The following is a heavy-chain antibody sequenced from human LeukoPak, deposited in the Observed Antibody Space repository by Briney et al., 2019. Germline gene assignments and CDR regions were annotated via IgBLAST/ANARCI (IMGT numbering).Heavy chain of an antibody. J-gene: IGHJ5*02. V-gene: IGHV4-34*01. CDR1: GGSFSGYY. CDR3: ARTSLFEGYYDILTGFGNWFDP. CDR2: INHSGST. Sequence: PSETLSLTCAAYGGSFSGYYWSWIRQPPGKGLEWIGEINHSGSTNYNPSLKSRVTISVDTSKNQFSLKLSSVTAADTAVYYCARTSLFEGYYDILTGFGNWFDPWGQGTLVTVSS. D-gene: IGHD3-9*01.